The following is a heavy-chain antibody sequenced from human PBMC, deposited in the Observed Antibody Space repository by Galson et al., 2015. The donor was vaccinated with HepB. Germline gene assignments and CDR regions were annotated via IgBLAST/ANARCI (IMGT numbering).Heavy chain of an antibody. CDR2: IYPGDSDT. V-gene: IGHV5-51*01. CDR1: GYSFTSYW. Sequence: QSGAEVKKPGESLKISCKSSGYSFTSYWIGWVRQMPGKGLEWMGIIYPGDSDTRYSPSFQGQVTISADKSISTAYLQWSSLKASDTAMYYCARGGAEAYYDFWSGYCWFDPWGQGTLVTVSS. J-gene: IGHJ5*02. CDR3: ARGGAEAYYDFWSGYCWFDP. D-gene: IGHD3-3*01.